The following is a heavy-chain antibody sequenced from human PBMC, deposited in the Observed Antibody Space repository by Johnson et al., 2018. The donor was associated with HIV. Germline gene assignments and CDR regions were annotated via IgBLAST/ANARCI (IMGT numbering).Heavy chain of an antibody. CDR3: ARDATPWGRDYVGYAFDL. J-gene: IGHJ3*01. CDR2: ISTSGSSI. V-gene: IGHV3-11*04. D-gene: IGHD4-17*01. CDR1: GFTVSSNY. Sequence: QVQLVESGGGLLQPGGSLRLSCAASGFTVSSNYMSWVRQAPGKGLECLAYISTSGSSIYYTDSVKGRVTISRDNAKNSLFLQMNSLRAEDTAVYYCARDATPWGRDYVGYAFDLWGQGTMVTVSS.